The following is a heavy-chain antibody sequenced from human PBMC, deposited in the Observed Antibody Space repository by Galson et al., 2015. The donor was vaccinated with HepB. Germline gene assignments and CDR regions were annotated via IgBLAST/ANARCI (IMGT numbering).Heavy chain of an antibody. J-gene: IGHJ4*02. CDR2: INAGNGNT. Sequence: SVKVSCKASGYTFASYAMHWVRQAPGQRLEWMGWINAGNGNTKYSQKFQGRVTITRDTSASTAYMELSSLRSEDTAVYYCARDQGIQLWFEIDYWGQGTLVTVSS. D-gene: IGHD5-18*01. CDR1: GYTFASYA. V-gene: IGHV1-3*01. CDR3: ARDQGIQLWFEIDY.